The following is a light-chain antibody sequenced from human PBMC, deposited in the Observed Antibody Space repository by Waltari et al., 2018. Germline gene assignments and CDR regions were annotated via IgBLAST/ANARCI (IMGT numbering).Light chain of an antibody. J-gene: IGKJ2*01. CDR2: AAS. Sequence: YTLSASVGNIFIIICRASQSISSYLKWYQQKPRKAPKLLIYAASSLQSGVPSRFSGSGSGTDFTLTISSLQPEDFATYYCQQSYSTPPYTFGQRTKLEIK. CDR3: QQSYSTPPYT. CDR1: QSISSY. V-gene: IGKV1-39*01.